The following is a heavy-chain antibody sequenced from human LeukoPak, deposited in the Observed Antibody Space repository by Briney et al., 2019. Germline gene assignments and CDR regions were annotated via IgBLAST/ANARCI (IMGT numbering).Heavy chain of an antibody. CDR3: ARVNRRGSGSYSFDY. V-gene: IGHV4-59*01. CDR1: GGSISSYY. D-gene: IGHD3-10*01. J-gene: IGHJ4*02. Sequence: PSETLSLTCTVSGGSISSYYWSWIRQPPGKGLEWIGYIYYSGSTNYNPSLKSRVTISVDTSKNQFSLKLSSVTAADTAVYYCARVNRRGSGSYSFDYWGQGTLVTVSS. CDR2: IYYSGST.